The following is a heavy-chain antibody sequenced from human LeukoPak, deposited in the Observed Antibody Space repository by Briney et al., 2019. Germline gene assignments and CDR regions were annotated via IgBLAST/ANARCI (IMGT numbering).Heavy chain of an antibody. V-gene: IGHV1-69*05. D-gene: IGHD1-7*01. CDR3: ARGVWNFLNYYYYMDV. CDR1: GGTFSSYA. J-gene: IGHJ6*03. CDR2: IIPIFGIA. Sequence: VKVSCKGSGGTFSSYAISWVGQARGRGLEWVGGIIPIFGIANYAQKFQGRVTITTDESTSTAYMELSSLRSEDTAVYYCARGVWNFLNYYYYMDVWGKGTTVTVYS.